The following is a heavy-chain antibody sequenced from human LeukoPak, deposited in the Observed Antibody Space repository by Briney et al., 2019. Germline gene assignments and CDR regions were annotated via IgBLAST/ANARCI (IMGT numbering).Heavy chain of an antibody. D-gene: IGHD3-10*01. CDR3: ARDLEWFGDVDDY. CDR1: GISFSSYW. V-gene: IGHV3-74*01. Sequence: PGGSLRLSCAASGISFSSYWMHWVRQAPGKGLVWDSRINSDGSSTSYADSVKGRFTISRDNAKNTLYLQMNSLRAEDTAVYYCARDLEWFGDVDDYWGQGTLVTVSS. J-gene: IGHJ4*02. CDR2: INSDGSST.